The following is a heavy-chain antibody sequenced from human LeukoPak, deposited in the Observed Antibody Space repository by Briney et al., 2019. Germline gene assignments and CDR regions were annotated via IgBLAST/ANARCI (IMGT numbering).Heavy chain of an antibody. CDR3: ARGQLWFSP. CDR1: GDSLSTSY. V-gene: IGHV4-59*01. D-gene: IGHD5-18*01. Sequence: SETLSLTCTVSGDSLSTSYWSWIRQPPGKGLEWIGYIYSSGTTNYNPSLKSRVTISVDTSKNQFSLKLSSVTAADTAVYYCARGQLWFSPWGQGTLVTVSS. J-gene: IGHJ5*02. CDR2: IYSSGTT.